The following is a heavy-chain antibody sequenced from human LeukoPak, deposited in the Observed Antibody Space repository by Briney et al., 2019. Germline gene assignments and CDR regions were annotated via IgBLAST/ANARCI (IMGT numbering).Heavy chain of an antibody. CDR1: GYTFTSSD. V-gene: IGHV1-8*01. Sequence: ASVKVSCKASGYTFTSSDINWVRQAPGQGLEGMGWMNPNSGKTGSARKFQGRVAMTKNISISTAYIEVSSLGYEDTATYYCARGRPGLASAGTYDFWGQGTLITVSS. CDR2: MNPNSGKT. CDR3: ARGRPGLASAGTYDF. J-gene: IGHJ4*02. D-gene: IGHD6-13*01.